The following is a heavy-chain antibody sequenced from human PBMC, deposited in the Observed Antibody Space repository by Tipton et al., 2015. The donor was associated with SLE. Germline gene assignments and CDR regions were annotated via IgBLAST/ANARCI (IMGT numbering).Heavy chain of an antibody. D-gene: IGHD2/OR15-2a*01. CDR2: ISSSGTTM. J-gene: IGHJ3*02. CDR1: GFTFSDYY. CDR3: ARETSERMSDAFDI. V-gene: IGHV3-11*04. Sequence: GSLRLSCAASGFTFSDYYMSWIRQAPGKGLEWVSYISSSGTTMFYADSVKGRFTVSRDNAKNSLYLQVNSLRAEDTALYYCARETSERMSDAFDIWGQGTMVTVSS.